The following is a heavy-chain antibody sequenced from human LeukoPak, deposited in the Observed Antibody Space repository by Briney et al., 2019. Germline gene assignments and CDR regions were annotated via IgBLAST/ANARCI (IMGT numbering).Heavy chain of an antibody. Sequence: PSETLSLTCTVSGGSISSYYWSWLRQPPGKGLEWIGYIYYSGSTNDNPSLKSRVTISVDTSKNQFSLKLSSVTAADTAVYYCASLTGSGSYSYYYYGMDVWGQGTTVTVSS. J-gene: IGHJ6*02. CDR3: ASLTGSGSYSYYYYGMDV. CDR2: IYYSGST. CDR1: GGSISSYY. V-gene: IGHV4-59*08. D-gene: IGHD3-10*01.